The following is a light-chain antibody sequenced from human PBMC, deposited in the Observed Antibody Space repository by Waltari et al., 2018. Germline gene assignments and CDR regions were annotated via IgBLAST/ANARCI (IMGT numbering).Light chain of an antibody. J-gene: IGKJ5*01. CDR3: QQRKYWPPIT. CDR1: QSVSIN. Sequence: EVVLTQSPATLSLSPGERATLSCSASQSVSINLAWYQHKPGQAPRLLIYDACNRATGIPARFSGSGYGTDFTLTISSLEPEDFAVYYCQQRKYWPPITFGQGTRLEIK. CDR2: DAC. V-gene: IGKV3-11*01.